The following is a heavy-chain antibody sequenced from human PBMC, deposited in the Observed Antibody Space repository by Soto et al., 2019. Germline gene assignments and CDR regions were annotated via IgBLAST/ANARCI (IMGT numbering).Heavy chain of an antibody. D-gene: IGHD2-2*01. J-gene: IGHJ6*02. CDR3: ASSPRGYCSSTSCRELGNYYGMDV. V-gene: IGHV5-10-1*01. CDR1: GYSFTSYC. CDR2: IYPSDSYT. Sequence: GESLKISCKGSGYSFTSYCISWVRQMPGKGLEWKGRIYPSDSYTNYSPSFQGHVTISADKSISTAYLQWSSLKASDTAMYYCASSPRGYCSSTSCRELGNYYGMDVWGQGTTVTVS.